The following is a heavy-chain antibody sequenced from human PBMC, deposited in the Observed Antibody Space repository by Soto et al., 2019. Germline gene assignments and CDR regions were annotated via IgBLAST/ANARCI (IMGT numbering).Heavy chain of an antibody. CDR2: IIPILGIA. V-gene: IGHV1-69*04. CDR3: ARDSPYSSSSGLPDY. CDR1: GGTFSSYT. D-gene: IGHD6-6*01. Sequence: GASVKVSCKASGGTFSSYTISWVRQAPGQGLEWMGRIIPILGIANYAQKFQGRVTITADKSTSTAYMELSSLRSEDTAVYYCARDSPYSSSSGLPDYWGQGTLVTV. J-gene: IGHJ4*02.